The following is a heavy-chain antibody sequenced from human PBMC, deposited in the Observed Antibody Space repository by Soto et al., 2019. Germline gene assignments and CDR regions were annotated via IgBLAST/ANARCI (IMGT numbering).Heavy chain of an antibody. D-gene: IGHD6-13*01. CDR2: IYPGDSET. V-gene: IGHV5-51*01. J-gene: IGHJ6*02. CDR1: GYNFTTAW. CDR3: ARHGTALRRYYYYYGLDV. Sequence: GESLKISWKGSGYNFTTAWIAWVRQMPGKGLEWMGIIYPGDSETRYSPSFQGQVTISADKSISTAYLQWSSLLASDTAMYYCARHGTALRRYYYYYGLDVWGQGTTVTVSS.